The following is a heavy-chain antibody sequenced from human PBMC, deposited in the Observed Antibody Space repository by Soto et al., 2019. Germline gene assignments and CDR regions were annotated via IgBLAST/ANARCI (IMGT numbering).Heavy chain of an antibody. Sequence: PSETLSLSCTVSGASIDSFYWSWGRQSPRKGLEWIAYIHHSGSSLSNPSLESRVTVSIDTSKKQFFLRLRSVSAADAAVYYCGGAPLVPGAAWFDPWGQGTLVTVSS. CDR3: GGAPLVPGAAWFDP. CDR1: GASIDSFY. CDR2: IHHSGSS. J-gene: IGHJ5*02. D-gene: IGHD3-10*01. V-gene: IGHV4-59*01.